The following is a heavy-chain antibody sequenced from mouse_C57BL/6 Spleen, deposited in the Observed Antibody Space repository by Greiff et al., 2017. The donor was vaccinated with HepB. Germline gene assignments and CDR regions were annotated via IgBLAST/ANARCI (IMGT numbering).Heavy chain of an antibody. CDR3: ARTSRDGDSWYFDV. V-gene: IGHV1-52*01. CDR2: IDPSDSET. D-gene: IGHD2-13*01. Sequence: QVQLKQPGAELVRPGSSVKLSCKASGYTFTSYWLHWVKQRPIQGLEWIGNIDPSDSETHYNQKFKDKATLTVDKSSSTAYMQLSSLTSEDSAVYYCARTSRDGDSWYFDVWGTGTTVTVSS. J-gene: IGHJ1*03. CDR1: GYTFTSYW.